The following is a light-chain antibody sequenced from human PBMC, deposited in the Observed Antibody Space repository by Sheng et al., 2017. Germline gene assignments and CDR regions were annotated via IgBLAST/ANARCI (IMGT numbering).Light chain of an antibody. J-gene: IGLJ2*01. CDR3: AVWDAIIYGPI. V-gene: IGLV1-44*01. Sequence: QSVLTQPPSASGTPGQRVTISCSGSTSNIGSNTVNWYQHIPGTAPKLLIYGNNHRPSGVPDRFSGSKSGTSASLAINGLQSGDEADYYCAVWDAIIYGPIFGGGTKLTVL. CDR1: TSNIGSNT. CDR2: GNN.